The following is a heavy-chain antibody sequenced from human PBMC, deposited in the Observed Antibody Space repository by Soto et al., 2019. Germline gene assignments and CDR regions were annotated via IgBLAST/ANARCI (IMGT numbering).Heavy chain of an antibody. CDR1: GFTFSSYC. Sequence: XESLSLYCAASGFTFSSYCMHGVRQAPGKGLVWVSRINSDGSSTSYADSVKGRFTISRDNAKNTLYLQMNSLRAEDTAVYYCARDEMATIDYWGQGTLVTVSS. D-gene: IGHD5-12*01. J-gene: IGHJ4*02. CDR3: ARDEMATIDY. CDR2: INSDGSST. V-gene: IGHV3-74*01.